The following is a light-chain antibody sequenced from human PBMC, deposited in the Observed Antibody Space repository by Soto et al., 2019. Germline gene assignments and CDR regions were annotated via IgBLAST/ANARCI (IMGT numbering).Light chain of an antibody. Sequence: DIQLTQSPSSLSASVVDRVTITCRASQDISNELTWFQQKPGKAPKSRIYDASSLQSGAPSKFRGSGSGTDFTLTISSLQPEDCAPYYCQQYKAYPYTFGRGTKVDIK. CDR3: QQYKAYPYT. V-gene: IGKV1-16*02. CDR2: DAS. CDR1: QDISNE. J-gene: IGKJ3*01.